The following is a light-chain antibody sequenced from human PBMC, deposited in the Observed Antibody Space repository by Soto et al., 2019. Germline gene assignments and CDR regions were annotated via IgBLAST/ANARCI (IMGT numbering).Light chain of an antibody. J-gene: IGKJ4*01. CDR1: QSVSSN. CDR3: QQYNNWPPLP. Sequence: EIVLTQYPATLSVSPGERANLSCRASQSVSSNLAWYQQKPGQAPRLLIYGASTRATGISARFSGSGSGTEFTLTISSLQSEDFAVYYCQQYNNWPPLPFGGGTKVEIK. V-gene: IGKV3-15*01. CDR2: GAS.